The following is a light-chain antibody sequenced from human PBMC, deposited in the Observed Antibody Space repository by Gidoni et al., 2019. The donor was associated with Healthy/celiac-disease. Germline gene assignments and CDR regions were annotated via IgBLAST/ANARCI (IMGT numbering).Light chain of an antibody. Sequence: EIVLTQSPGTLSLSPGGRATLSCRASQSVSSSYLAWYQQKPGQAPRLLIYGASSRATGIPDRFSGSGSGTDFTLTISRLEPEDFAVYYCQQYGSSPLTFGGXTKVEIK. CDR1: QSVSSSY. J-gene: IGKJ4*01. V-gene: IGKV3-20*01. CDR2: GAS. CDR3: QQYGSSPLT.